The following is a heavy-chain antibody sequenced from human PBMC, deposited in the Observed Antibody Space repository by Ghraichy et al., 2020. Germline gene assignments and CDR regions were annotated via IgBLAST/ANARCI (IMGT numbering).Heavy chain of an antibody. CDR3: ARDFWNGYYYYYGLDV. CDR1: GFTLNSYW. Sequence: GESLNISCAASGFTLNSYWLTWVRQAPGKGLEWVANIKSDGSEKYYVDSVKGRFTISRDNAKNSLFLHMNRLRAEDTAVYYCARDFWNGYYYYYGLDVWGQGTTVTVS. V-gene: IGHV3-7*01. J-gene: IGHJ6*02. CDR2: IKSDGSEK. D-gene: IGHD3-3*01.